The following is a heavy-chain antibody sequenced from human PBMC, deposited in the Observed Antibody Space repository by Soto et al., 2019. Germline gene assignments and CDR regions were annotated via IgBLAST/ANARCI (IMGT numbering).Heavy chain of an antibody. D-gene: IGHD3-10*01. CDR3: ARDRGRFHFDY. CDR2: INPNSGGT. CDR1: GYTFTGYY. Sequence: ASVKISCKASGYTFTGYYMHWVREAPGQGLEWMGWINPNSGGTNYAQKFQGRVTMTRDTSISTAYMELSGLRSDDTAVYYCARDRGRFHFDYWGKGTLVTVSS. J-gene: IGHJ4*02. V-gene: IGHV1-2*02.